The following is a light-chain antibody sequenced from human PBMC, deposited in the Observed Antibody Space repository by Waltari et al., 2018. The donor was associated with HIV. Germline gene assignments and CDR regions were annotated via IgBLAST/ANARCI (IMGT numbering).Light chain of an antibody. J-gene: IGLJ3*02. V-gene: IGLV1-47*01. CDR1: SPNIGSNY. Sequence: QSVLTQPPSASGTPGQRVTTPCSGSSPNIGSNYVYWYRPLPGPAPKLLIYRSNQRPSGVPDRFSGSKSGTSASLAISGLRSENEADYYCAAWDASLSVWVFGGGTKLTVL. CDR3: AAWDASLSVWV. CDR2: RSN.